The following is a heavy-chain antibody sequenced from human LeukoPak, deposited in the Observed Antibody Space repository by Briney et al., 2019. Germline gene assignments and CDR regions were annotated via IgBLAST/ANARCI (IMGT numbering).Heavy chain of an antibody. CDR2: IWYDGSNK. CDR3: ARDNPPPYSSGWEGAFDI. CDR1: GFTFSSYG. J-gene: IGHJ3*02. V-gene: IGHV3-33*01. Sequence: GRSLRLSCAASGFTFSSYGMHGVRQAPGKGREGVAGIWYDGSNKYYADSVKGRFTISRDNSKTTLYLQMNSLRAEDTAVYYCARDNPPPYSSGWEGAFDIWGQGTMVTVSS. D-gene: IGHD6-19*01.